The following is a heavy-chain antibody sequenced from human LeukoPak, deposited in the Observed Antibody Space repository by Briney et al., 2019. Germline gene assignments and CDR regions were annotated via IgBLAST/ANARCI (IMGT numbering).Heavy chain of an antibody. Sequence: EASVKVSCKASGYTFTSYDTNGERQATGQGLEWMGWINPNSGNTGYARKFQVRVTMSRNTSISPAHMELRRLRSEHTAVYYCAGGGSGYCSSTSCHNWFDPWGQGPLVTVSS. CDR3: AGGGSGYCSSTSCHNWFDP. J-gene: IGHJ5*02. D-gene: IGHD2-2*03. CDR2: INPNSGNT. CDR1: GYTFTSYD. V-gene: IGHV1-8*01.